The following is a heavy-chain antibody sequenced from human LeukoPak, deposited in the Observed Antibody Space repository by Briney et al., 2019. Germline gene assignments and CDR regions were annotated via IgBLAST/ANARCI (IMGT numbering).Heavy chain of an antibody. D-gene: IGHD3-10*01. V-gene: IGHV3-23*01. CDR2: ISGSGGST. J-gene: IGHJ3*02. CDR3: SLSGDNDAFDI. CDR1: GFSFSDHY. Sequence: GGSLRLSCAASGFSFSDHYMSWIRQAPGKGLEWVSVISGSGGSTYYADSVKGRFTISRDNSKNTLYLQMNSLRAEDTAVYYCSLSGDNDAFDIWGQGTKVTVSS.